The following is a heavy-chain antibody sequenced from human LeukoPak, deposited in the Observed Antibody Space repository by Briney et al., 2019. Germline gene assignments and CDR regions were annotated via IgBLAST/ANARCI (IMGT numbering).Heavy chain of an antibody. CDR1: RFTFSSYV. CDR3: ARDWGAYYDSTNFDY. CDR2: IKQDGSEK. Sequence: GGSLRLSCAASRFTFSSYVMKWVRQAPGKGLEWVANIKQDGSEKYYVDSVKGRFTISRDNAKNSLYLQMNSLRAEDTAVYYCARDWGAYYDSTNFDYWGQGTLVTVSS. J-gene: IGHJ4*02. D-gene: IGHD3-22*01. V-gene: IGHV3-7*01.